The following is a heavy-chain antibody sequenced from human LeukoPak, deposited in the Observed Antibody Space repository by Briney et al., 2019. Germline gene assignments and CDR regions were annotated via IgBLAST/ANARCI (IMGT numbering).Heavy chain of an antibody. Sequence: GGSLRLSCSASGFTFSSYAMHWVRQAPGKGLEYVSAISSNGGSTYYADSVKGRFTISRDNSKNTLYLQMSSLGAEDTAVYYCAREWPVGFGDNYYYGMDVWGQGTTVTVSS. CDR1: GFTFSSYA. D-gene: IGHD3-10*01. CDR3: AREWPVGFGDNYYYGMDV. V-gene: IGHV3-64D*06. CDR2: ISSNGGST. J-gene: IGHJ6*02.